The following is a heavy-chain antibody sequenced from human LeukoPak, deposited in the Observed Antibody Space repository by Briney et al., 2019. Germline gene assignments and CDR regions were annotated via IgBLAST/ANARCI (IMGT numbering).Heavy chain of an antibody. V-gene: IGHV1-8*01. CDR2: MNPNSGNT. Sequence: ASVKVSCKASGYTFTSYDINWVRQATGQGLAWMGWMNPNSGNTVYAQKFQGRVTMTRNTSISTAYMELSSLRSEDTAVYYCARNGPSADDAFDIWGQGTMVTVSS. CDR3: ARNGPSADDAFDI. CDR1: GYTFTSYD. D-gene: IGHD2-8*01. J-gene: IGHJ3*02.